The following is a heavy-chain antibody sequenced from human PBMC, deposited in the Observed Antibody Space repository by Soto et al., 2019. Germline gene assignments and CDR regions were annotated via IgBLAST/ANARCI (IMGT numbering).Heavy chain of an antibody. CDR3: ARGGFLHEIVLMVYVKNWFDP. CDR1: GYTFTSYD. J-gene: IGHJ5*02. Sequence: GASVKVSCKASGYTFTSYDINWVRQATGQGLEWMGWMNPNSGNTGYAQKFQGRVTMTRNTSISTAYMELSSLRSEDTAVYYCARGGFLHEIVLMVYVKNWFDPWGQGTLVTVSS. CDR2: MNPNSGNT. D-gene: IGHD2-8*01. V-gene: IGHV1-8*01.